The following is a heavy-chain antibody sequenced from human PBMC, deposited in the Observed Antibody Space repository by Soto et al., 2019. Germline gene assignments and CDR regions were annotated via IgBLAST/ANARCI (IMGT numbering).Heavy chain of an antibody. D-gene: IGHD2-21*02. J-gene: IGHJ4*02. CDR1: GFTFSSNW. CDR2: MNPDGSTR. V-gene: IGHV3-74*01. Sequence: EVQLVESGGDLVQPGGSLRLSCEASGFTFSSNWMHWVRQGPGKGLVWVSRMNPDGSTRGYADSVKGRFTISRDNARNTVFLQMSSLGAEDTAVYYCSGGGDVGSGQYYLDDSWGQGTLVTVSS. CDR3: SGGGDVGSGQYYLDDS.